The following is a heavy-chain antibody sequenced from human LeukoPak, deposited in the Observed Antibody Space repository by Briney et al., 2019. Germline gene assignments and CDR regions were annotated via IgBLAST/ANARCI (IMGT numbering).Heavy chain of an antibody. D-gene: IGHD3-22*01. CDR2: ISPHNGNT. Sequence: ASVKVSCKASGYNVSSYGISWVRQAPGQGLAWMGWISPHNGNTKYAQKLQGRVTMTTDTSTSTASMELRSLRSDDTAVYYCATDLGYDSSGYYRTPAYFDYWGQGTLVTVSS. V-gene: IGHV1-18*01. CDR1: GYNVSSYG. J-gene: IGHJ4*02. CDR3: ATDLGYDSSGYYRTPAYFDY.